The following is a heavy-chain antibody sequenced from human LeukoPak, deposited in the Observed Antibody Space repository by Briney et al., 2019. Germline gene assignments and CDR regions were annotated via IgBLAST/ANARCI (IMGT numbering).Heavy chain of an antibody. CDR3: ARDSRQDYYDSSGYLWFAFDI. J-gene: IGHJ3*02. V-gene: IGHV3-53*01. Sequence: GGSLRLSCIASGFTFSTYTMSWVRQAPGKGLEWVSVIYSGGSTYYADSVKGRFTISRDNSKNTLYLQMNSLRAEDTAVYYCARDSRQDYYDSSGYLWFAFDIWGQGTMVTVSS. D-gene: IGHD3-22*01. CDR2: IYSGGST. CDR1: GFTFSTYT.